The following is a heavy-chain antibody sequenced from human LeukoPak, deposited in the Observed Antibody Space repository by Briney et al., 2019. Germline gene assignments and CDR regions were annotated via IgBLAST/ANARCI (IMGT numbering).Heavy chain of an antibody. CDR1: GFTFTSSA. CDR3: AADIVGVDGSGSFFDY. Sequence: SVKVSCKASGFTFTSSAMQWVRQARGQRLEWIGWIVVGSGNTNYAQKFQERVTITRDMSTSTAYMELSSLRSEDTAVYYCAADIVGVDGSGSFFDYWGQGTLVTVSS. V-gene: IGHV1-58*02. CDR2: IVVGSGNT. D-gene: IGHD3-10*01. J-gene: IGHJ4*02.